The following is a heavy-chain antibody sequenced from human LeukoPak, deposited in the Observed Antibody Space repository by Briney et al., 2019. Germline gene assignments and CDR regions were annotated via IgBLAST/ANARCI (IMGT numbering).Heavy chain of an antibody. D-gene: IGHD3-22*01. Sequence: GGSLRLSCAASGFTFSNYAMHWVRQAPGKGLEWVAVIAYDGSNKFYADSVKGRFTISRDNSKNTLDLQMNSLRVEDTAVYYCARGRGAYYDSSGYYAWGQGTPVTVSS. CDR3: ARGRGAYYDSSGYYA. CDR1: GFTFSNYA. CDR2: IAYDGSNK. J-gene: IGHJ4*02. V-gene: IGHV3-30*01.